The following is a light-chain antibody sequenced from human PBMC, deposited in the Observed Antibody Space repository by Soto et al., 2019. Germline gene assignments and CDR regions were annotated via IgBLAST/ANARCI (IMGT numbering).Light chain of an antibody. CDR1: SSDIGGYNY. Sequence: QSALTQPASVSGSPGQSITISCTGTSSDIGGYNYVSWYQQDSGKAPKPIIYAVTDRPSGVSSRFSGSKSGNTAFLTISGLQAEDEADYYCTSYTRSSTYVFGTGTKSPS. J-gene: IGLJ1*01. CDR2: AVT. CDR3: TSYTRSSTYV. V-gene: IGLV2-14*01.